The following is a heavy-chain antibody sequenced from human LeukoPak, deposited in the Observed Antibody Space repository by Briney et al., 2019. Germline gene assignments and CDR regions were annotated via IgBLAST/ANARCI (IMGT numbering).Heavy chain of an antibody. V-gene: IGHV4-59*01. Sequence: PSETLSLTCTVSGGSISSYYWSWIRQPPGKGLEWIGYIYYSGSTNYNPSLKSRVTISVDTSKNQFSLKLSSVTAADTAVYYCARDRTSPGSRAFDIWGQGTMVTVSS. J-gene: IGHJ3*02. D-gene: IGHD3-10*01. CDR2: IYYSGST. CDR3: ARDRTSPGSRAFDI. CDR1: GGSISSYY.